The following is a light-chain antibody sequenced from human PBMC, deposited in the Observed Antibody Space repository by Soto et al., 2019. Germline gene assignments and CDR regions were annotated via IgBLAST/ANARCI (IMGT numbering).Light chain of an antibody. Sequence: EIVLTQSPATLSLSPWERATLSCRASQSVSSYLAWYQQKTGQAPRILIYGESSRATGIPDRFSGSGSGTDLNLTISRLEPEDFAVHYCQKYGSSPWTFGQGTQVDIK. CDR2: GES. V-gene: IGKV3-20*01. J-gene: IGKJ1*01. CDR3: QKYGSSPWT. CDR1: QSVSSY.